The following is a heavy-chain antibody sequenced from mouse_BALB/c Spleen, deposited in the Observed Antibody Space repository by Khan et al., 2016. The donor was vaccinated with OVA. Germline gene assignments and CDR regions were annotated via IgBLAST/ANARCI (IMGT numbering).Heavy chain of an antibody. CDR2: IWSDGST. V-gene: IGHV2-6-1*01. D-gene: IGHD2-10*01. CDR1: GFSLTNYG. J-gene: IGHJ4*01. CDR3: ARQPYYHYNIMDY. Sequence: QVQLKQSGPGLAAPSQSLSITCTISGFSLTNYGVHWVRQPPGQGLEWLAVIWSDGSTTYNSALKSRLTITKDNSQSQVFLKMNRLQTDDTANYFCARQPYYHYNIMDYWGQGTSVTVSA.